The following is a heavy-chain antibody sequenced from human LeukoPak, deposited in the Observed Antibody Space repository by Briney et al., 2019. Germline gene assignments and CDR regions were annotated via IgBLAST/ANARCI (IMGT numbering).Heavy chain of an antibody. CDR3: ARGVVGATTGNWFDP. J-gene: IGHJ5*02. V-gene: IGHV4-39*07. D-gene: IGHD1-26*01. CDR2: IYYSGST. Sequence: SETLSLTCTVSGGSISSSNYYWGWIRQPPGKGLEWIGSIYYSGSTYYNPSLKSRVTISVDTSKNQFSLRLSSVTAADTAVYYCARGVVGATTGNWFDPWGQGTLVTVSS. CDR1: GGSISSSNYY.